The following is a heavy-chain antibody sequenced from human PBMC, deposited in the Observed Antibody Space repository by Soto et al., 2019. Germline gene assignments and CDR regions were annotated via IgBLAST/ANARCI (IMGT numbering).Heavy chain of an antibody. Sequence: PSETLSLTCTVSGGSVSSGSYYWSWIRQPPGKGLEWIGYIYYSGSTNYNPSLKSRVTISVDTSKNQFSLKLSSVTAADTAVYYCARAERGYSYDYWGQGTLVTVSS. CDR3: ARAERGYSYDY. D-gene: IGHD5-18*01. CDR2: IYYSGST. V-gene: IGHV4-61*01. J-gene: IGHJ4*02. CDR1: GGSVSSGSYY.